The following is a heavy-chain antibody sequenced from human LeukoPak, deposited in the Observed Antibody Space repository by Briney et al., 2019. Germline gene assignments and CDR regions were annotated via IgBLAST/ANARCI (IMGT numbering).Heavy chain of an antibody. CDR3: ARVSGSSNFDY. J-gene: IGHJ4*02. V-gene: IGHV1-8*01. CDR1: GYTFTTHD. Sequence: GASVKVSCKASGYTFTTHDLTWVRQATGQGLEWMGWMNPGSGDTAYAQKFQGRVTMTRDTSVSTAYMELSRLRSDDTAVYYCARVSGSSNFDYWGQGTLVTVSS. CDR2: MNPGSGDT. D-gene: IGHD1-26*01.